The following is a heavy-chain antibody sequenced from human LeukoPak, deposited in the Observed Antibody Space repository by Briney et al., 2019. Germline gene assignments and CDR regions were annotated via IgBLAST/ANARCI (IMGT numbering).Heavy chain of an antibody. D-gene: IGHD1-26*01. CDR1: GFTFSSYE. J-gene: IGHJ3*02. V-gene: IGHV3-48*03. CDR3: ARGGWELHDAFDI. Sequence: GGSLRLSCAASGFTFSSYEMNWVRQAPGKGLEWVSYISSSGSTIYYADSVKGRFTISRDNAKNSLYLQMNSLRAEDTAVYYCARGGWELHDAFDIWGQGTMVTVSS. CDR2: ISSSGSTI.